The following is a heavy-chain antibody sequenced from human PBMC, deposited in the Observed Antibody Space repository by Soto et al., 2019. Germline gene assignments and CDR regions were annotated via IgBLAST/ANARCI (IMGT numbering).Heavy chain of an antibody. CDR3: LKDRSDTWSFDY. CDR2: VSHDGTLY. CDR1: GFIYSSCA. J-gene: IGHJ4*02. D-gene: IGHD2-8*02. Sequence: QVQLVESGGGVVQPGRSLRLSCSASGFIYSSCAMHWVRQVPGKGLEWLAVVSHDGTLYPYADSVKGRFTISRDNSRKTLYLQMNSLRPDDTAVYYCLKDRSDTWSFDYWGQGTRVTVSS. V-gene: IGHV3-30*18.